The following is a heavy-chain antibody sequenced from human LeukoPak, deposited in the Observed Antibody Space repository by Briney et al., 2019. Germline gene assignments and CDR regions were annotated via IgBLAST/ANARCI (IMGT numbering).Heavy chain of an antibody. J-gene: IGHJ3*02. CDR3: ARDCSGGSCYGAFDI. V-gene: IGHV4-30-4*01. CDR2: IYDSGST. Sequence: SETLSLTCTVSGASIRSGDYYWSWIRQPPGKGLEWIGYIYDSGSTYYNPSLKSRITISVDTSEDRFSLKLSSVTATDTAVYCCARDCSGGSCYGAFDIWGQGTMVTVSS. D-gene: IGHD2-15*01. CDR1: GASIRSGDYY.